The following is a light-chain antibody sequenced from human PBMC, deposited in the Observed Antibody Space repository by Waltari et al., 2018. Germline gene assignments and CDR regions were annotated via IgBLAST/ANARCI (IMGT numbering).Light chain of an antibody. J-gene: IGLJ2*01. CDR3: CSYAGSSTLV. Sequence: QSALTQPASVSGSPGPSITIPCTGTSSDVWSSQLVSWYPQHPGKAPKLMIYEVSKRPSGVSNRFSGSKSGNTASLTISGLQAEDEADYYCCSYAGSSTLVFGGGTKLTVL. CDR1: SSDVWSSQL. CDR2: EVS. V-gene: IGLV2-23*02.